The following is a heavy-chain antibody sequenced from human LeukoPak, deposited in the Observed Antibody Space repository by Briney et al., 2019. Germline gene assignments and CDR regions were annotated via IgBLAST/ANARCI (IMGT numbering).Heavy chain of an antibody. D-gene: IGHD2-2*01. Sequence: GGSLRLSCAASGFTFSSYAMSWVRQAPGKGLEWVSAISGSGGSTYYADSVKGRFSISRDNSKNTLYLQLNSLRAEDTAVYHCAKEKAGYCSSTSCFHGYDYWCQGTLVTVSS. CDR2: ISGSGGST. CDR3: AKEKAGYCSSTSCFHGYDY. V-gene: IGHV3-23*01. CDR1: GFTFSSYA. J-gene: IGHJ4*02.